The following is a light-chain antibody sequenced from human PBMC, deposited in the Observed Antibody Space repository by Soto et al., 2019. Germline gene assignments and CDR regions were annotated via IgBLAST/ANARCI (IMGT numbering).Light chain of an antibody. V-gene: IGLV1-40*01. CDR2: SNS. CDR1: TSNIGAGYD. Sequence: QSVLTQPPSVSGAPGQKVIISCTGSTSNIGAGYDVHWYQQLPGTAPKLLIYSNSNRPSGVPDRFSGSKSGTSASLAITGLQVEDEADYYCQSYDSSLSAAVFGGGTKLTVL. J-gene: IGLJ3*02. CDR3: QSYDSSLSAAV.